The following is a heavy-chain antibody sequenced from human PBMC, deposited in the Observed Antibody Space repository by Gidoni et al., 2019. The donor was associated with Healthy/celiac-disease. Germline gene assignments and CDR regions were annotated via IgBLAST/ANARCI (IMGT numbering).Heavy chain of an antibody. D-gene: IGHD2-15*01. CDR3: ARRNRDSSDYYYYYGMDV. V-gene: IGHV1-2*02. Sequence: QVQLVQSGAEGKKPGASVKVSCKAAGYTFTGHQMHWVRQAPGQGLEWMGWINPHSGGTTYAQKFQGRVTMTRDTSISTAYMELSRLRSDDTAVYYCARRNRDSSDYYYYYGMDVWGQGTTVTVSS. CDR2: INPHSGGT. CDR1: GYTFTGHQ. J-gene: IGHJ6*02.